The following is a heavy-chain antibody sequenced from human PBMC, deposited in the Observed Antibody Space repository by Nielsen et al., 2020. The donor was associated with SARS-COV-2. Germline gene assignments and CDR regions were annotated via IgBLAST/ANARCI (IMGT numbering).Heavy chain of an antibody. CDR3: ARGSDYGDPRGFDF. D-gene: IGHD4-17*01. V-gene: IGHV5-51*01. Sequence: KVSCKGSGYRFTNYWIGWVRQISGKGLELLGFIYPGDSDTRYSPSFQGQVTISADKSISTAYLQWSSLKASDTAMYYCARGSDYGDPRGFDFWGQGTLVTVSS. CDR1: GYRFTNYW. CDR2: IYPGDSDT. J-gene: IGHJ4*02.